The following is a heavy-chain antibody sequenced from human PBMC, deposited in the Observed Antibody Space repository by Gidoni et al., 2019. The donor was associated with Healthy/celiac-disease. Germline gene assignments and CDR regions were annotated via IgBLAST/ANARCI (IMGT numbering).Heavy chain of an antibody. CDR3: AREGRELLLPYYFDY. CDR2: SSSSSSTI. D-gene: IGHD1-26*01. J-gene: IGHJ4*02. V-gene: IGHV3-48*01. Sequence: EVQLVESGGGLVEPGGSLRLSCAASGFTFSTSSMNWVRQAPGKGLEWVSDSSSSSSTIYYADSVKGRFTISRDNAKNSLYLQRNSLRAEDTAVYYCAREGRELLLPYYFDYWGQGTLVTVSS. CDR1: GFTFSTSS.